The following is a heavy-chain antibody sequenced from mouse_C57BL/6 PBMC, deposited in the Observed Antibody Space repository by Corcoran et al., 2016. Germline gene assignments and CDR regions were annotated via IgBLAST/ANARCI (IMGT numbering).Heavy chain of an antibody. CDR1: GYTFTTYG. CDR2: INTYSGVP. J-gene: IGHJ4*01. CDR3: ARGHYYGSSFYYAMDY. D-gene: IGHD1-1*01. V-gene: IGHV9-3*01. Sequence: QIQLVQSGPELKKPGETVKISCKASGYTFTTYGMSWVKQAPGKGLKWMGWINTYSGVPTYADDFKGRFAFSLETSASTAYLQINNLKNEDTATYFCARGHYYGSSFYYAMDYWGQGTSVTVSS.